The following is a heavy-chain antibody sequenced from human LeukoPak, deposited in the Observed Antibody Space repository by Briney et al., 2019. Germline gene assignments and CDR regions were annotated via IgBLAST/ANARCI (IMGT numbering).Heavy chain of an antibody. D-gene: IGHD3-22*01. V-gene: IGHV3-15*01. CDR2: IKSKTDGGTI. CDR3: TSDLSELDDSGYYAKYFHH. J-gene: IGHJ1*01. Sequence: GGSLRLSGAASGFTFSKVWMSWVRQAPGKGLEWVGRIKSKTDGGTIDYAAPVKGRFTISRDDSKDTLFPQMNSLKTEDTAVYYCTSDLSELDDSGYYAKYFHHWGQGTLVSVSS. CDR1: GFTFSKVW.